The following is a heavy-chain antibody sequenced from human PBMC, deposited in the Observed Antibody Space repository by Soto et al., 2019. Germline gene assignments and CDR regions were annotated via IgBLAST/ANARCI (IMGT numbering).Heavy chain of an antibody. Sequence: GGSLRLSCAASGFTFSSYGMHWVRQAPGKGLEWVAVIWYDGSNKYYADSVKGRFTISRDNSKNTLYLQMNSLRAEDTAVYYCAREWTTIFGVVRNRPYYYYGMDVWGQGTTVTVSS. CDR3: AREWTTIFGVVRNRPYYYYGMDV. CDR2: IWYDGSNK. V-gene: IGHV3-33*01. CDR1: GFTFSSYG. J-gene: IGHJ6*02. D-gene: IGHD3-3*01.